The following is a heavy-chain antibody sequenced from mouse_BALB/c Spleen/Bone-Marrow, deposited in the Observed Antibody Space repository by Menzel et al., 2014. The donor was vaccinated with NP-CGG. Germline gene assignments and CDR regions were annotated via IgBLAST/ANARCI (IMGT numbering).Heavy chain of an antibody. Sequence: EVKLVESGAELVKPGASVKLSCTTSGFNIKDTYMHWVKLRPEQGLEWIGRIVPANGNTKYAPKFQGKATITADTSSNTAYLQLSSLISEDTAVYFCASYDYGYYFDYWGQGTTLTVSS. V-gene: IGHV14-3*02. CDR1: GFNIKDTY. CDR3: ASYDYGYYFDY. CDR2: IVPANGNT. J-gene: IGHJ2*01. D-gene: IGHD2-4*01.